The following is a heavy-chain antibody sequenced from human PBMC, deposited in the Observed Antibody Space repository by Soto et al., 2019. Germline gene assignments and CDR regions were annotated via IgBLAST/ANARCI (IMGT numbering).Heavy chain of an antibody. Sequence: GGSLRLSCAASGFTFSGYNMNWVRQAPGKGLEWVSYISSSSGTIYYADSVKGRFTISRDNAKNSLYLQMNSLRAEDTAVYFCVNPRGYYDSSGYPTPDYWGQGTLVTVSS. V-gene: IGHV3-48*01. CDR2: ISSSSGTI. J-gene: IGHJ4*02. CDR3: VNPRGYYDSSGYPTPDY. D-gene: IGHD3-22*01. CDR1: GFTFSGYN.